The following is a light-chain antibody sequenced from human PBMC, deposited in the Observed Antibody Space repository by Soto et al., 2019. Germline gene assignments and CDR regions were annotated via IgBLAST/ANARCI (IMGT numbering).Light chain of an antibody. CDR1: SSDVGGYNY. J-gene: IGLJ2*01. CDR3: SSYTRSSPVV. V-gene: IGLV2-14*01. Sequence: QSALTQPASVSGSPGQSITISCTGTSSDVGGYNYVSWYQQHPGKAPKLMIYDVSNRPSGVSNRFSGSKSGNTASLTISGLKDEDEADYYCSSYTRSSPVVFGGGTKVXVL. CDR2: DVS.